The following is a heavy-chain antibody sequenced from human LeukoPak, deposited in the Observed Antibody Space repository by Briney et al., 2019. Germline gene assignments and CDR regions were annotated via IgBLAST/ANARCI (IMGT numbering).Heavy chain of an antibody. CDR1: GYTFTGYY. V-gene: IGHV1-2*06. CDR2: INPNSGGT. J-gene: IGHJ4*02. D-gene: IGHD4/OR15-4a*01. CDR3: ATALKYGDNSGYYFDY. Sequence: ASVKVSCKASGYTFTGYYMHWVRQAPGQGLEWMGRINPNSGGTNYAQKFQGRVTMTRDTSISTAYMELSRLRSDDTAVYYCATALKYGDNSGYYFDYWGQGTLVTVSS.